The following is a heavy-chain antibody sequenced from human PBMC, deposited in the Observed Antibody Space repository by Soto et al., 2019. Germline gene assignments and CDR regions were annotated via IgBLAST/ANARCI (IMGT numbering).Heavy chain of an antibody. CDR1: GFTFSSYG. CDR3: AYLQANDHGHWESDY. Sequence: GGSLRLSCAASGFTFSSYGMHWVRQAPGKGLEWVAVIWYDGSNKYYADSVKGRFTISRDNSKNTLYLQMNSLRAEDTAVYYCAYLQANDHGHWESDYWGQGTLVTVSS. J-gene: IGHJ4*02. V-gene: IGHV3-33*01. CDR2: IWYDGSNK. D-gene: IGHD4-17*01.